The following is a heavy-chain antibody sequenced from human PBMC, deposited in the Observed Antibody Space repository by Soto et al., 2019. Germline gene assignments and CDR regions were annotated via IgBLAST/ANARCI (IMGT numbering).Heavy chain of an antibody. V-gene: IGHV1-3*01. Sequence: ASVKVSCKASGYTFTSYDMHWVRQAPGQRLEWMGRINAGNGNTKYSQKFQGRVTITRDTSASTAYMELSSLRSEDTAVYYCARDRGYCSGGSCYLDAFDIWGQGTMVTVSS. D-gene: IGHD2-15*01. CDR3: ARDRGYCSGGSCYLDAFDI. CDR1: GYTFTSYD. J-gene: IGHJ3*02. CDR2: INAGNGNT.